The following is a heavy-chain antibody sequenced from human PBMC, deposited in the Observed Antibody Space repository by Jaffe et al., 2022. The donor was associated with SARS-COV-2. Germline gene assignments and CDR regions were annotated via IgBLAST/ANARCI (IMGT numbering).Heavy chain of an antibody. J-gene: IGHJ3*02. Sequence: EVQLVESGGGLVQPGGSLRLSCAASGFTFSSYEMNWVRQAPGKGLEWVSYISSSGSTIYYADSVKGRFTISRDNAKNSLYLQMNSLRAEDTAVYYCARDPRAHGPFDAFDIWGQGTMVTVSS. CDR1: GFTFSSYE. V-gene: IGHV3-48*03. CDR2: ISSSGSTI. CDR3: ARDPRAHGPFDAFDI.